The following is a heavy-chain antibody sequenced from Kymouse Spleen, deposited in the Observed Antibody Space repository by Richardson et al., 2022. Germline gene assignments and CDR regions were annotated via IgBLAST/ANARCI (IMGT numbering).Heavy chain of an antibody. CDR2: ISSSSSYI. CDR1: GFTFSSYS. J-gene: IGHJ6*02. V-gene: IGHV3-21*03. Sequence: EVQLVESGGGLVKPGGSLRLSCAASGFTFSSYSMNWVRQAPGKGLEWVSSISSSSSYIYYADSVKGRFTISRDNAKNSLYLQMNSLRAEDTAVYYCARDRGSSGWYVRYYYYYGMDVWGQGTTVTVSS. D-gene: IGHD6-19*01. CDR3: ARDRGSSGWYVRYYYYYGMDV.